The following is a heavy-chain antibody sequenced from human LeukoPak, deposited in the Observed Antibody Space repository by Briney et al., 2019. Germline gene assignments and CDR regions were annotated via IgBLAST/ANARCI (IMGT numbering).Heavy chain of an antibody. CDR1: GFTFSSYS. D-gene: IGHD2-15*01. CDR3: ARPECSGGSCYSLS. V-gene: IGHV3-48*01. J-gene: IGHJ4*02. CDR2: ISSSSSTI. Sequence: PGGSLRLPCAASGFTFSSYSMNWVRQAPGKGLEWVSYISSSSSTIYYADSVKGRFTISRDNAKNSLYLQMNSLRAEDTAVYYCARPECSGGSCYSLSWGQGTLVTVSS.